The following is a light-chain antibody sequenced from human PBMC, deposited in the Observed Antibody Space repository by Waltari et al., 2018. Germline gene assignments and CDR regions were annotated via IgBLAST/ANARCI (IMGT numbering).Light chain of an antibody. CDR2: GAS. CDR3: QQYGSSPPIFT. J-gene: IGKJ3*01. Sequence: DIVLTQSPGTLSLSPGESATLSCRASQSVSSSYLAWYQQKPGQAPRLLIYGASSRATGIPDRFSGSGSETDFTRTISRLEPEDFAVYYCQQYGSSPPIFTFGPGTKVDIK. CDR1: QSVSSSY. V-gene: IGKV3-20*01.